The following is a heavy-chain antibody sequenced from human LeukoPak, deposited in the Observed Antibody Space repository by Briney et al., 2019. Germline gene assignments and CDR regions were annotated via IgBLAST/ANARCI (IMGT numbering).Heavy chain of an antibody. Sequence: GESLRLSCTASGFMFNAYWMSWVRKAPGMGLEWVGKIRQDGGEIFYVDSVRGRFTISRDNAKNSLYLQLNSLRVEDTAIYYCARADLERYLDLWGRGTLVTVSS. CDR3: ARADLERYLDL. CDR1: GFMFNAYW. V-gene: IGHV3-7*01. CDR2: IRQDGGEI. J-gene: IGHJ2*01.